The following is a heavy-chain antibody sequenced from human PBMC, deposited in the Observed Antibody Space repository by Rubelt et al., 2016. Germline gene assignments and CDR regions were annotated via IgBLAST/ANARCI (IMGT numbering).Heavy chain of an antibody. D-gene: IGHD4-17*01. J-gene: IGHJ4*02. CDR2: ISSDGSNK. V-gene: IGHV3-33*05. CDR3: AKGVTDRATVTTPLGY. Sequence: GKGLEWVAVISSDGSNKYYPDSVKGRFTISRDKSKNTLYLQMNSLRAEDTAVYSCAKGVTDRATVTTPLGYWGQGTLVTVSS.